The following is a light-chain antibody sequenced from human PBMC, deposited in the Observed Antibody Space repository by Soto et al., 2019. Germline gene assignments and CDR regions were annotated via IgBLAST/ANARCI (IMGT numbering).Light chain of an antibody. CDR1: QGIRND. Sequence: AIQMTQSPSSLSASVGDRVTITCRASQGIRNDLAWYQQKPGKAPNLLIYTASSLQSGVPSRFSGSGSGTDFTLTISCLQPEDFATYYCLQDYDYPRTFGQGTKVEIK. V-gene: IGKV1-6*01. CDR2: TAS. J-gene: IGKJ1*01. CDR3: LQDYDYPRT.